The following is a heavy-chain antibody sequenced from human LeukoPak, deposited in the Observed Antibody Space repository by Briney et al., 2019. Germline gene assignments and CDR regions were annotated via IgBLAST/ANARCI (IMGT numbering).Heavy chain of an antibody. CDR1: GGSVTSGDYY. J-gene: IGHJ4*02. CDR3: ARHGSDGFDY. Sequence: SETLSLTCFVSGGSVTSGDYYWSWVRQPPGSGLEWIGYIYYSGNTNYNSSLKSRVSVSVDTSKNQFSLKLTSVTAADTAVYYCARHGSDGFDYWGQGTVVTVSS. V-gene: IGHV4-30-4*01. CDR2: IYYSGNT. D-gene: IGHD2-21*02.